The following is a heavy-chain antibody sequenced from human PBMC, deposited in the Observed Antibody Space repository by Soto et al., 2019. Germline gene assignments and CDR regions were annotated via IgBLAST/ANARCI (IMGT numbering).Heavy chain of an antibody. CDR1: GGAISSYY. Sequence: AETLSLTCTVSGGAISSYYCIFVCHSAGKGLEWIVRIDTSRTTNYNPSLRSRVTMSVDASKNQFSLDLSSVTAADTAVYFCARGPRGYVYYHGMDVWGQGTTVTVSS. CDR2: IDTSRTT. CDR3: ARGPRGYVYYHGMDV. D-gene: IGHD3-10*01. V-gene: IGHV4-4*07. J-gene: IGHJ6*02.